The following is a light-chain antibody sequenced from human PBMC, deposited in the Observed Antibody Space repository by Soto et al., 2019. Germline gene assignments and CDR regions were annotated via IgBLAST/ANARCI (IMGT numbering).Light chain of an antibody. CDR2: AAS. CDR3: QQSYSTHIT. Sequence: DIQMTQSPSSLSASVGDRVTITCRASQSISSYLNWYQQKPGKAPKLLIYAASSLQSGVPSRFSGSGSGTDFTLTISSLQPEDFATYYCQQSYSTHITFGQGTRLGI. V-gene: IGKV1-39*01. CDR1: QSISSY. J-gene: IGKJ5*01.